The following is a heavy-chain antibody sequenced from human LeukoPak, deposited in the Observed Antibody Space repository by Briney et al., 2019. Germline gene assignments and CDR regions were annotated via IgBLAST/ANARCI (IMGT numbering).Heavy chain of an antibody. J-gene: IGHJ4*02. V-gene: IGHV3-23*01. CDR1: GFTFSSYE. Sequence: GGSLRLSCAASGFTFSSYEMNWVRQAPGKGLEWVSAISGSGGSTYYADSVKGRFTISRDNSKNTPYLQMNSLRAEDTAVYYCAKDLYYYDSSGYYGYWGQGTLVTVSS. CDR3: AKDLYYYDSSGYYGY. CDR2: ISGSGGST. D-gene: IGHD3-22*01.